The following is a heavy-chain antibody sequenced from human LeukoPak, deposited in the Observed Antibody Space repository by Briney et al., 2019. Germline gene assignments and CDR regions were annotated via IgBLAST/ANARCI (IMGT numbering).Heavy chain of an antibody. J-gene: IGHJ4*02. CDR1: GDSVSSNSAA. D-gene: IGHD6-6*01. Sequence: SQTLSLTCAISGDSVSSNSAAWNWIRQSPSRGLEWLGRTYYKSKWYNDYAVSVKSRITINSGTSENQFSLHLNSVTPEDTAVYYCARDSGSYSSSYRFDSWGQGTLVTVSS. CDR2: TYYKSKWYN. V-gene: IGHV6-1*01. CDR3: ARDSGSYSSSYRFDS.